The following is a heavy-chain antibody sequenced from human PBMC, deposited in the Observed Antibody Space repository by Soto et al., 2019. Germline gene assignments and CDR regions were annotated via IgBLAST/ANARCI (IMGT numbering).Heavy chain of an antibody. CDR3: ARASAHDAFDI. V-gene: IGHV3-33*01. J-gene: IGHJ3*02. Sequence: AGGSLRLSCAASGFTFSSYGMHWVRQAPGKGLEWVAVIWYDGSNKYYADSVKGRFTISRDNSKNTLYLQMNSLRAEDTAVYYCARASAHDAFDIWGQGTMVTVSS. CDR1: GFTFSSYG. CDR2: IWYDGSNK.